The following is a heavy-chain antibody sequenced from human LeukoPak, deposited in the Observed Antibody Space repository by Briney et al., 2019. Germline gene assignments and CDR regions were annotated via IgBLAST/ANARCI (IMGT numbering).Heavy chain of an antibody. Sequence: ASVKVSCKASGYTFTEYYMHSVRQAPGQGLERMGWINPNSGGTNYAQKFQGRVTMTRDTSISTAYMELSRLRSDDTAVYYCARDRYSSGWNDYWGQGTLVTGSS. CDR2: INPNSGGT. D-gene: IGHD6-19*01. V-gene: IGHV1-2*02. CDR3: ARDRYSSGWNDY. CDR1: GYTFTEYY. J-gene: IGHJ4*02.